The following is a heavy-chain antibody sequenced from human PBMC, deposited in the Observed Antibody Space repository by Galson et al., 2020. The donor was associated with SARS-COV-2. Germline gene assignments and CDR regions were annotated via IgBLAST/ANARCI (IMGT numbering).Heavy chain of an antibody. D-gene: IGHD3-10*01. CDR3: ARATTPRITMVRGVITTKYYGMDV. V-gene: IGHV3-48*04. CDR1: GFTFSSYS. J-gene: IGHJ6*02. CDR2: ISSSSSTI. Sequence: GESLKISCAASGFTFSSYSMNWVRQAPGKGLEWVSYISSSSSTIYYADSVKGRFTISRDNAKNSLYLQMNSLRAEDTAVYYCARATTPRITMVRGVITTKYYGMDVWGQGTTVTVSS.